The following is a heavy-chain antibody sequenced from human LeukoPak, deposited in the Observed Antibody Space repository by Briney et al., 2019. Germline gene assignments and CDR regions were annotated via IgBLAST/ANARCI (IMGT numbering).Heavy chain of an antibody. J-gene: IGHJ6*02. V-gene: IGHV1-69*04. CDR3: ARDSVYSSSWFYYYGMDV. D-gene: IGHD6-13*01. CDR1: GGTFSSYA. Sequence: ASVKVSCKASGGTFSSYAISWVRQAPGQGLEWMGRIIPILGIANYAQKFQGRVTITADKSTSTAYMELSSLRSEDTAVYYCARDSVYSSSWFYYYGMDVWGQGTTVTVSS. CDR2: IIPILGIA.